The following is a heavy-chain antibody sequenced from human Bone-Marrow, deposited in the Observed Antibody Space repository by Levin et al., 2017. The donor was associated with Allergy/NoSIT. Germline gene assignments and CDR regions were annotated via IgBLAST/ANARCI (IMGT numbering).Heavy chain of an antibody. CDR2: IYYSGST. Sequence: PSETLSLTCNVSGGSINSGDSYWSCIRQPPGKGLMWLGYIYYSGSTYYNPSLKSRITISIDTSKSQFSLQLSSVTAADTAVYYCARLSLTFYDISTGYSSPVEPFDCRGQGTLFTVSS. J-gene: IGHJ4*02. CDR3: ARLSLTFYDISTGYSSPVEPFDC. CDR1: GGSINSGDSY. V-gene: IGHV4-30-4*01. D-gene: IGHD3-9*01.